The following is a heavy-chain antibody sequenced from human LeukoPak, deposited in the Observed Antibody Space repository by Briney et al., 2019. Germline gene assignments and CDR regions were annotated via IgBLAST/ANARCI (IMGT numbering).Heavy chain of an antibody. CDR2: IYTSGST. D-gene: IGHD6-25*01. J-gene: IGHJ5*02. CDR1: GGSISSYY. V-gene: IGHV4-4*07. CDR3: AREGRTPISGDWFDP. Sequence: PSETLSLTCTVSGGSISSYYWSWIRQPAGKGLEWIGRIYTSGSTNYNPSLKSRVTMSVDTSKSQFSLKLSSVTAADTAVYYCAREGRTPISGDWFDPWGQGTLVTVSS.